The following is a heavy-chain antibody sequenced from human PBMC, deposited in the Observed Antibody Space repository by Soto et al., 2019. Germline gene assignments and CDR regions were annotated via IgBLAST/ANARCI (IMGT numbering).Heavy chain of an antibody. D-gene: IGHD6-19*01. CDR2: INPSGGST. J-gene: IGHJ6*02. CDR1: GYTFTSYY. Sequence: ASVKVSCKASGYTFTSYYMHWVRQAPGQGLEWMGIINPSGGSTSYAQKFQGRVTMTRDTSTSTVYMELSSLRSEDTAVYYCAREDSSGLGAAYYYGMDVCGQRNTLTVSS. V-gene: IGHV1-46*01. CDR3: AREDSSGLGAAYYYGMDV.